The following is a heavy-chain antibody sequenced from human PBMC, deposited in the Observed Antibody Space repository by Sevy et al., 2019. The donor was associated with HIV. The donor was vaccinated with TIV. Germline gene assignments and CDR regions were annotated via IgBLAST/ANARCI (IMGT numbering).Heavy chain of an antibody. CDR3: ARDLLFTMIVVVRGNGV. V-gene: IGHV3-13*01. CDR1: GFTFSSYD. CDR2: IGTAGDT. D-gene: IGHD3-22*01. Sequence: GGSLRLSCAASGFTFSSYDMHWVRQATGKGLEWVSAIGTAGDTYYPGSVKGRFTISRENAKNSLYLQMKSLRAGDTAVYYCARDLLFTMIVVVRGNGVWGQGTTVTVSS. J-gene: IGHJ6*02.